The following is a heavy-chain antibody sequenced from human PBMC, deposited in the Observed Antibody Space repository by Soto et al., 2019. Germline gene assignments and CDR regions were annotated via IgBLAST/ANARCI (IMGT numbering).Heavy chain of an antibody. V-gene: IGHV3-23*01. D-gene: IGHD2-2*01. CDR1: GFTFNNYA. J-gene: IGHJ4*02. Sequence: PGGSLRLSCAASGFTFNNYAMNWVRQAPGKGLEWVSTISTSGDNTYYADSVKGRFTISRDNSKNTLYLQMNSLGAEDTAVYYCAKGRGSSPPSCYDYWGQGTLVTVSS. CDR3: AKGRGSSPPSCYDY. CDR2: ISTSGDNT.